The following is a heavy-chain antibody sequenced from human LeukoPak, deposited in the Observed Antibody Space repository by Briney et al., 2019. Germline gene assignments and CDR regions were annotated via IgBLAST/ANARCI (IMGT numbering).Heavy chain of an antibody. D-gene: IGHD6-13*01. CDR3: AKDFKGLTIVSAGSFDY. Sequence: PSETLSLTCTVSGGSISSYYWSWIRQPAGKGLEWIGRIYTSGSTNYNPSLKSRVTMSVDTSKNQFSLKLSSVTAADTAIYYCAKDFKGLTIVSAGSFDYWGQGTLVTVSS. CDR2: IYTSGST. V-gene: IGHV4-4*07. CDR1: GGSISSYY. J-gene: IGHJ4*02.